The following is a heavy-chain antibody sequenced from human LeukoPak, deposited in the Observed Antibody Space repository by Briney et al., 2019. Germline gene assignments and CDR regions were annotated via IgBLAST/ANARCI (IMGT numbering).Heavy chain of an antibody. Sequence: PSETLSLTCTVSGGSISSYYWSWIRQPAGKGLEWIGRIYTSGSTNYNPSLKSRVTISVDTSKNQFSLKLSSVTAADTAVYYCARLSRRQQLARAAFDIWGQGTMVTVSS. CDR1: GGSISSYY. J-gene: IGHJ3*02. CDR2: IYTSGST. V-gene: IGHV4-4*07. CDR3: ARLSRRQQLARAAFDI. D-gene: IGHD6-13*01.